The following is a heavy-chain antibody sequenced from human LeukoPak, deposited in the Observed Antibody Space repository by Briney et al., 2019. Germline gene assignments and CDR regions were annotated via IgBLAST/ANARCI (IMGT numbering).Heavy chain of an antibody. CDR3: VRREAGGNNSWFYFDY. D-gene: IGHD6-13*01. V-gene: IGHV3-74*01. CDR1: GFSFSIYW. Sequence: GGSLRLSCAASGFSFSIYWMHWVRQAPGGGLGGVSLISSDGSKSGYADSVKGRFTISRDNAKNTVYLQMNSLSAEDTAMYYCVRREAGGNNSWFYFDYWGQGTLVSVSS. J-gene: IGHJ4*02. CDR2: ISSDGSKS.